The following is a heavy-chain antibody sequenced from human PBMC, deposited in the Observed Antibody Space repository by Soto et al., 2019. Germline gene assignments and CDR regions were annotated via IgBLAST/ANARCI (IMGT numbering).Heavy chain of an antibody. CDR1: GVSFNNNG. V-gene: IGHV1-69*01. CDR2: VSPPFRTS. D-gene: IGHD3-10*01. Sequence: QVQLVQSGAEVKKPGSSVKVSCKTSGVSFNNNGIGWVRQAPGHGLEWMGGVSPPFRTSNYARKFQGRISITAAASTCTVNMELSSLTSEDTAQYYCARVLYYGSGSYSPYGMDVWGQGTTVTVSS. CDR3: ARVLYYGSGSYSPYGMDV. J-gene: IGHJ6*02.